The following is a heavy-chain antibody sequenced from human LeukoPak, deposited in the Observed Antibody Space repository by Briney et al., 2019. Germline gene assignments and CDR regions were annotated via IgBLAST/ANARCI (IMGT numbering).Heavy chain of an antibody. J-gene: IGHJ4*02. V-gene: IGHV3-7*05. Sequence: GGSLRLSCAASGFTFSTFWMSWVRQAPGKGLEWVANIKQDGSEKYYVDSVKGRFTISRDNAKNSLYLQMNSLRAEDTAVYYCARDRWHDGFDYWGQGTLVTVSS. CDR3: ARDRWHDGFDY. CDR2: IKQDGSEK. D-gene: IGHD1-1*01. CDR1: GFTFSTFW.